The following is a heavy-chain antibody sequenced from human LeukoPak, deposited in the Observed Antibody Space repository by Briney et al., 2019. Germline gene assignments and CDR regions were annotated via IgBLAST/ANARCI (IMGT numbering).Heavy chain of an antibody. CDR2: IYYSGST. CDR3: ARGDLNYDC. Sequence: SETLSLTCTVSGGSTSSYYWSWIRQPPGKGLEWIGYIYYSGSTSYNPSLKSRVTISVDTSKNQFSLKLSSVTAADTALYYCARGDLNYDCWGQGTLVTVSS. V-gene: IGHV4-59*08. CDR1: GGSTSSYY. D-gene: IGHD5-12*01. J-gene: IGHJ4*02.